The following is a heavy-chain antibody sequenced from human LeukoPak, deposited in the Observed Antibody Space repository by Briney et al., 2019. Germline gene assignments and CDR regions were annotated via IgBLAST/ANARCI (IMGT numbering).Heavy chain of an antibody. J-gene: IGHJ4*02. D-gene: IGHD3-22*01. CDR3: ARGPGSSFYYTLGY. CDR2: INGDGSST. Sequence: GGSLRLSCAASAFTFSTYWMHWVRQVPGKGLVWVSRINGDGSSTAYADSVQGRFTISRDNAKNTLYLQMNSQRAEDTAVYYCARGPGSSFYYTLGYWGQGTLVTVSS. V-gene: IGHV3-74*01. CDR1: AFTFSTYW.